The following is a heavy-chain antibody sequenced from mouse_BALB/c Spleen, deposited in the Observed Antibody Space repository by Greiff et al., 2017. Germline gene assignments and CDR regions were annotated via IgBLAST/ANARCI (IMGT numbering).Heavy chain of an antibody. CDR3: ARGVYYGNYRWFAY. D-gene: IGHD2-1*01. V-gene: IGHV3-2*02. J-gene: IGHJ3*01. CDR1: GYSITSDYA. Sequence: EVKLVESGPGLVKPSQSLSLTCTVTGYSITSDYAWNWIRQFPGNKLEWMGYISYSGSTSYNPSLKSRISITRDTSKNQFFLQLNSVTTEDTATYYCARGVYYGNYRWFAYWGQGTLVTVSA. CDR2: ISYSGST.